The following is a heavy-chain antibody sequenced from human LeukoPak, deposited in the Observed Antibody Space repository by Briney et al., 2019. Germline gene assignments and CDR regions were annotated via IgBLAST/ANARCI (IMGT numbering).Heavy chain of an antibody. CDR1: GYTFTGYY. D-gene: IGHD7-27*01. CDR2: INPNSGGA. V-gene: IGHV1-2*06. Sequence: ASVNVSCKASGYTFTGYYIHWVRQAPGQGLEWMGRINPNSGGADYAQKFQGRVTMTRDTSISTAYMDLSRLTSDDTAVYYCAREVSGDPGDHWGQGALVTVSS. CDR3: AREVSGDPGDH. J-gene: IGHJ4*02.